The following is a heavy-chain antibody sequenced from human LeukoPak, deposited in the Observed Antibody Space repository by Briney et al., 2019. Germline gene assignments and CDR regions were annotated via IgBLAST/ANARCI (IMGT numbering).Heavy chain of an antibody. V-gene: IGHV3-23*01. Sequence: GGSLRLSCAASGFTFSSYAMSWVRQAPGKGLEWVSAISGSGGSTYYADSVKGRFTISRDNSKNTLYLQMNSLRAEATAVYYCAKDDDFWSGSSLDYWGQGTLVTVSS. J-gene: IGHJ4*02. CDR3: AKDDDFWSGSSLDY. D-gene: IGHD3-3*01. CDR1: GFTFSSYA. CDR2: ISGSGGST.